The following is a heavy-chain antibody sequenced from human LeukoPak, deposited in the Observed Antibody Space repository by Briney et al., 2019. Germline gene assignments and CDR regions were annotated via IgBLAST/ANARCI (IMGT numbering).Heavy chain of an antibody. CDR3: EAFDY. CDR1: GFTFSSYG. CDR2: ISYDGSNK. Sequence: GGALRLSCAASGFTFSSYGMHWVRQAPGKGLEWVAVISYDGSNKYYADSVKGRFTISRDNSKNTLYLQMNSLRAEDTAVYYCEAFDYWGQGALVTVSS. J-gene: IGHJ4*02. V-gene: IGHV3-30*03.